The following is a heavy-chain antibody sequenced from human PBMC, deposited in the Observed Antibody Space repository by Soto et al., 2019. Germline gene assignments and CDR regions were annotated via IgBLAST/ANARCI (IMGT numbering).Heavy chain of an antibody. J-gene: IGHJ6*02. V-gene: IGHV4-31*03. CDR3: AREAYYDSSGYPPYYYYYGMDV. CDR2: IYYSGST. Sequence: SETLSLTCTVSGGSISSGGYYWSWIRQHPGKGLEWIGYIYYSGSTYYNPSLKSRVTISVDTSKNQFSLKRSSVTAADTAVYYFAREAYYDSSGYPPYYYYYGMDVWGQGTTVTVSS. D-gene: IGHD3-22*01. CDR1: GGSISSGGYY.